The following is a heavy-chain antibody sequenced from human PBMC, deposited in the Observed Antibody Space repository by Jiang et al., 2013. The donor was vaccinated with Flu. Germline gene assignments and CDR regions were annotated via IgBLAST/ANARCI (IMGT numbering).Heavy chain of an antibody. V-gene: IGHV4-59*01. CDR2: IYYSGST. D-gene: IGHD4-17*01. CDR3: AREYDYGDTYYFDY. J-gene: IGHJ4*02. CDR1: GGSISSYY. Sequence: GSGLVKPSETLSLTCTVSGGSISSYYWSWIRQPPGKGLEWIGYIYYSGSTNYNPSLKSRVTISVDTSKNQFSLKLSSVTAADTAVYYCAREYDYGDTYYFDYWGQGTLVTVSS.